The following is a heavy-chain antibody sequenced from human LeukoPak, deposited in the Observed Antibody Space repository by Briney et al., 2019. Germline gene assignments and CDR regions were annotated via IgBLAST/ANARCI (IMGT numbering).Heavy chain of an antibody. D-gene: IGHD1-26*01. V-gene: IGHV1-46*01. CDR2: INPSGGST. CDR1: GYTFTSYY. CDR3: ARDNSVGDVAWWFDP. Sequence: ASVKVSCKASGYTFTSYYIHWVRQAPGQGLKWMEIINPSGGSTSYAQKFQGRVTMTRDMSTTTDYMELSSLRSEDTAVYYCARDNSVGDVAWWFDPWGQGTLVTVSS. J-gene: IGHJ5*02.